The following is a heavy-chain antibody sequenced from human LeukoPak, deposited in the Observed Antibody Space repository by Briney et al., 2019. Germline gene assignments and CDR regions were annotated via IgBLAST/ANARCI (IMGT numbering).Heavy chain of an antibody. J-gene: IGHJ5*02. CDR3: ARALSRSSSWEFDP. D-gene: IGHD6-13*01. CDR2: IYTSEFT. V-gene: IGHV4-4*07. CDR1: GGSISGYY. Sequence: PSETLSLTCTVSGGSISGYYWSWIRQPAGKGLELIGRIYTSEFTNYNPSLKSRVITSVDTSKNQFSLKLNSVTAADTAVYYCARALSRSSSWEFDPWGQGILVTVSS.